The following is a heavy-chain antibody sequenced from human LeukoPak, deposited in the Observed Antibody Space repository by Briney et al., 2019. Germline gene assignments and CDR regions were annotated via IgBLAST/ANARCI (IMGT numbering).Heavy chain of an antibody. J-gene: IGHJ4*02. CDR3: ARDLEDFDSPANDY. CDR1: GDSISGYY. D-gene: IGHD2-15*01. V-gene: IGHV4-4*07. CDR2: IYAPGSS. Sequence: SETLSLTCTVSGDSISGYYWAWIRQPAGKGLEWIGHIYAPGSSNYSPSFKSRVTMSIDMSNNQFSLRLNSVTAADTAMYYCARDLEDFDSPANDYWRQGTHVIVSP.